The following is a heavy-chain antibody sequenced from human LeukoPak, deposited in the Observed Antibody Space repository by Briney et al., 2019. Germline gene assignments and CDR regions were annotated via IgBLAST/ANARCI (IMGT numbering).Heavy chain of an antibody. Sequence: PSETLSLTCTVSGGSIRSSNYYWDWIRQPPGKGLEWIGSISYSGSAYYNPSLKSRVTISVDTSKNHFSLRLSSVTAADTAVYYCAGRWIVGASQFDYWGQGTLVTVSS. CDR2: ISYSGSA. CDR3: AGRWIVGASQFDY. V-gene: IGHV4-39*02. D-gene: IGHD1-26*01. CDR1: GGSIRSSNYY. J-gene: IGHJ4*02.